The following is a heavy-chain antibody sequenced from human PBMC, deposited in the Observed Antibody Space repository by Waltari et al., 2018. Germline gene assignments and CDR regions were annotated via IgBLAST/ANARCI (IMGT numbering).Heavy chain of an antibody. J-gene: IGHJ5*02. CDR3: TRDLYGSGGDWFDP. CDR2: IGGTHSNI. V-gene: IGHV3-21*03. CDR1: GFDFSDYD. Sequence: EVRLAESGGGLVKPGGSLRPSCTASGFDFSDYDMNWVRQAPGTGLGWWSSIGGTHSNIFYADSVKGRFTVSRDNAKNSLYLQMDNLRAEDSGLYFCTRDLYGSGGDWFDPWGQGTLVTVSS. D-gene: IGHD3-10*01.